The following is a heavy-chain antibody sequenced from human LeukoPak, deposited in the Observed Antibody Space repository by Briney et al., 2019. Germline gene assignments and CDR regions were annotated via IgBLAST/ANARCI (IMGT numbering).Heavy chain of an antibody. D-gene: IGHD1/OR15-1a*01. CDR2: LKSISDGGTT. CDR3: AAGVGTTDFDY. V-gene: IGHV3-15*05. J-gene: IGHJ4*02. Sequence: GGSLRLSCAASGLTFSKAWMTWVRQAPGKGLEWVGRLKSISDGGTTDYAAPVKGRFTISRDDSKNTLFLEMNSLKTEDTGVYFCAAGVGTTDFDYWGQGTLVTVSS. CDR1: GLTFSKAW.